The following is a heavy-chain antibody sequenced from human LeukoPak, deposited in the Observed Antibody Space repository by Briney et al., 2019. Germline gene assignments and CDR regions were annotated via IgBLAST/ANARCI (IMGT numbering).Heavy chain of an antibody. CDR3: ARGLRTPWT. D-gene: IGHD1-14*01. CDR2: IHRSGST. CDR1: GGSISSGSYY. Sequence: PSETLSLTCTVSGGSISSGSYYWSWIRQPAGKGLEWIGRIHRSGSTAYNPSVKSRVTISVDTSKNQFSLKLNSVTAADTAVYYCARGLRTPWTWGQGTMVTVSS. J-gene: IGHJ3*01. V-gene: IGHV4-61*02.